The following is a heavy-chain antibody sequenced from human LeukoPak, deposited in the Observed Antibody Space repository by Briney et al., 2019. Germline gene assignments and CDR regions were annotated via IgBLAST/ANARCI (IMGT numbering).Heavy chain of an antibody. J-gene: IGHJ3*02. CDR2: ISSSSSYI. CDR1: GFTFSSYS. V-gene: IGHV3-21*01. Sequence: PGGSLXLSCAASGFTFSSYSMNWVRQAPGKGLEWVSSISSSSSYIYYADSVKGRFTISRDNAKNSLYLQMNSLRAEDTAVYYCARDSRIVVVVAATEGAFDIWGQGTMVTVSS. CDR3: ARDSRIVVVVAATEGAFDI. D-gene: IGHD2-15*01.